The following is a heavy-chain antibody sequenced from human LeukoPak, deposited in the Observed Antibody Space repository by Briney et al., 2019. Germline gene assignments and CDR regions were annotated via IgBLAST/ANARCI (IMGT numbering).Heavy chain of an antibody. J-gene: IGHJ6*03. Sequence: SVKVSCKASGGTFSSYAISWVRQAPGQGLEWMGGIIPIFGTANYAQKFQGRVTMTRDMSTSTVYMELSSLRSEDTAVYYCARDGMYYYDSSGYYLGTYYYYYYTDVCGKGTTVTVSS. V-gene: IGHV1-69*05. CDR3: ARDGMYYYDSSGYYLGTYYYYYYTDV. D-gene: IGHD3-22*01. CDR1: GGTFSSYA. CDR2: IIPIFGTA.